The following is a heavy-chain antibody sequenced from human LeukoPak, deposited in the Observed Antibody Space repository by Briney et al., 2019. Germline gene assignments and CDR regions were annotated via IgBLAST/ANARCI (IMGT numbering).Heavy chain of an antibody. CDR2: IYYSGST. D-gene: IGHD2-15*01. CDR1: GGSISSNSYY. J-gene: IGHJ4*02. V-gene: IGHV4-39*01. CDR3: ARQVGAAVDYFDC. Sequence: SETLSLTCTVSGGSISSNSYYWGWIRQPPGKGLDWIWSIYYSGSTLYNPSLESRVTMSVDTSRSQFSLKLSSVTAADTAVYYCARQVGAAVDYFDCWGQGTLVTVSS.